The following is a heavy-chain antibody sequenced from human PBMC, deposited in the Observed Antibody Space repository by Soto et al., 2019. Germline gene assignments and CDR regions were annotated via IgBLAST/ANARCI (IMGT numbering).Heavy chain of an antibody. V-gene: IGHV4-4*02. Sequence: QVELQESGPGLVKPSGTLSLTCAVFGNSISTTNWWSWVRQSPGKGLEWIGEIYHSGTSNYNPSLKRRVTISLDKSKNQFSLKLSSVTAADTAVYYCARAVGYHYDGSPSGQFDFWGQGTLVIVSS. D-gene: IGHD3-22*01. CDR3: ARAVGYHYDGSPSGQFDF. CDR1: GNSISTTNW. J-gene: IGHJ4*02. CDR2: IYHSGTS.